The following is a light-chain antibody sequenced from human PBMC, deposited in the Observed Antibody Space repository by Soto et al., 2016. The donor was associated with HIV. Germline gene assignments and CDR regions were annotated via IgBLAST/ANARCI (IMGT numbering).Light chain of an antibody. CDR1: QDISNY. CDR2: DAS. J-gene: IGKJ4*01. Sequence: DIQMTQSPSSLSASVGDRVTITCQASQDISNYLNWYQQKPGKAPKLLIYDASNLETGVPSRFSGSGSGTDFTFTISSLQPEDIATYYCQQANSFPHTFGGGTKVEIK. CDR3: QQANSFPHT. V-gene: IGKV1-33*01.